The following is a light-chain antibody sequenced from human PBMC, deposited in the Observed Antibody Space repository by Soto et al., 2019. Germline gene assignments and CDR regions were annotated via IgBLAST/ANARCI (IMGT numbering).Light chain of an antibody. Sequence: TQMTRSPLSLSACVGEKIIITCRASRDVGSDVSWYQQKPGQAPKLVIYAASNLYTGVPSRFSGRRSGTEFTLTISSLQPDDFATYYCQQYNSYSGTFGQGTKVDIK. V-gene: IGKV1-17*01. CDR2: AAS. CDR1: RDVGSD. J-gene: IGKJ1*01. CDR3: QQYNSYSGT.